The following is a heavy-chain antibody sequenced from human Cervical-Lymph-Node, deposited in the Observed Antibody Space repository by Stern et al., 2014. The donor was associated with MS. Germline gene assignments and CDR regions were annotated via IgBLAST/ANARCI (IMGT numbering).Heavy chain of an antibody. CDR1: GFTFSSYS. V-gene: IGHV3-21*01. CDR2: ISSSSSYI. J-gene: IGHJ6*02. CDR3: ARDGPYSSSWYYYYYGMDV. Sequence: EVQLVQAGGGLVKPGGSLRISCAASGFTFSSYSMNWVRQAPGKGLEWVSSISSSSSYIYYADSVKGRFSISRDNAKNSLYLQMNSLRAEDTAVYYCARDGPYSSSWYYYYYGMDVWGQGTTVTVSS. D-gene: IGHD6-13*01.